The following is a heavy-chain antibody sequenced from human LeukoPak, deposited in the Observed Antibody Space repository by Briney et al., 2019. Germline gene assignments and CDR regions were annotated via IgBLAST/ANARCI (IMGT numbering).Heavy chain of an antibody. CDR2: IYYSGST. CDR3: ARRYGSGSYYKRLFDY. Sequence: PSETLSLTCTVSGGSISSSSYYWGWIRQPPGEGLEWIGSIYYSGSTYYNPSLKSRVTISVDTSKNQFSLKLSSVTAADTAVYYCARRYGSGSYYKRLFDYWGQGTLVTVSS. V-gene: IGHV4-39*01. D-gene: IGHD3-10*01. CDR1: GGSISSSSYY. J-gene: IGHJ4*02.